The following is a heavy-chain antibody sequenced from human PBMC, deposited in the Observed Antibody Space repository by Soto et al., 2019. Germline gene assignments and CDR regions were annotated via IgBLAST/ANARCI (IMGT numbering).Heavy chain of an antibody. CDR1: GGTFSSYT. D-gene: IGHD6-19*01. J-gene: IGHJ4*02. Sequence: SVKVSCKASGGTFSSYTINWVRQAPGQGLEWMGRIIPILGIANYAQKFQGRVTLTADKSTSTAYMELSSLRSEDTAVYYCASHVPLPLAGTSFDSWGLGTLVTVSS. CDR2: IIPILGIA. V-gene: IGHV1-69*02. CDR3: ASHVPLPLAGTSFDS.